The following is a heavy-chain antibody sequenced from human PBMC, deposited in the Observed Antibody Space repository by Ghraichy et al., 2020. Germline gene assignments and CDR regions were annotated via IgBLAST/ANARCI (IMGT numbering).Heavy chain of an antibody. V-gene: IGHV1-69*13. CDR1: GGTFSSYA. D-gene: IGHD2-2*01. CDR2: IIPIFGTA. CDR3: ARAVEPAAPRYYYMDV. Sequence: SVKVSCKASGGTFSSYAISWVRQAPGQGLEWMGGIIPIFGTANYAQKFQGRVTITADESTSTAYMELSSLRSEDTAVYYCARAVEPAAPRYYYMDVWGKGTTVTVSS. J-gene: IGHJ6*03.